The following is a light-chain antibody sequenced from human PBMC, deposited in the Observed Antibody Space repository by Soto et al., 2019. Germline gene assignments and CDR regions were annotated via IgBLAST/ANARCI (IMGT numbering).Light chain of an antibody. J-gene: IGKJ5*01. CDR1: QGISSY. Sequence: DIQLTQSPSFLSASVGDRVTITCRASQGISSYLAWYQQKPGKVPKLLIYAASTLQSGVPSRFSGSGSGTEFTLTISSLQPEDFATYYCQQRNSYPLTFGQGTRLEIK. CDR3: QQRNSYPLT. V-gene: IGKV1-9*01. CDR2: AAS.